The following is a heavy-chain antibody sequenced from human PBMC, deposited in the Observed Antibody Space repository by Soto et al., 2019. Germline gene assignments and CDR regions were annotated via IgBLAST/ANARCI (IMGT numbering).Heavy chain of an antibody. J-gene: IGHJ4*02. V-gene: IGHV1-3*01. CDR2: INAGNGNT. D-gene: IGHD5-12*01. Sequence: ASVKVSCKASGYTFTSYDMHWVRQAPGQRLEWMGWINAGNGNTKYSQKFQGRVTITADKSTSTLYMEMDSLTSEDTAVYFCARDSPRRWLQYYFDGWGPGALVTVSS. CDR1: GYTFTSYD. CDR3: ARDSPRRWLQYYFDG.